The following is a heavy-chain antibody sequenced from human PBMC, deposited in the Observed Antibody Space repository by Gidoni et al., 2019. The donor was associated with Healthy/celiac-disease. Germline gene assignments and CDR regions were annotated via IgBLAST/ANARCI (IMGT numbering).Heavy chain of an antibody. Sequence: EVQLVESGGGLVQPGGSMKLSCAASGFTFSGAAMHWVRQASGKGLEWFGRIRSKANSYATAYAASVKGRFTISRDDSKNTAYLQMNSLKTEDTAVYYCTRHGGLKWYYFDYWGQGTLVTVSS. CDR3: TRHGGLKWYYFDY. CDR2: IRSKANSYAT. D-gene: IGHD2-15*01. J-gene: IGHJ4*02. V-gene: IGHV3-73*02. CDR1: GFTFSGAA.